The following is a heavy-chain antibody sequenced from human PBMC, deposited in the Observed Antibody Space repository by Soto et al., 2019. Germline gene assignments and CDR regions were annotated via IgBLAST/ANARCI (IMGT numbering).Heavy chain of an antibody. CDR3: ARATRDSSSWCVDY. J-gene: IGHJ4*02. CDR1: GYTFTSYG. D-gene: IGHD6-13*01. Sequence: ASVKVSCKASGYTFTSYGISWVRQAPGQGLEWMGWISAYNGNTNYAQKLQGRVTMTTDTSTSTAYMELRSLRSDDTAVYYCARATRDSSSWCVDYWGQGTLVTVSS. CDR2: ISAYNGNT. V-gene: IGHV1-18*01.